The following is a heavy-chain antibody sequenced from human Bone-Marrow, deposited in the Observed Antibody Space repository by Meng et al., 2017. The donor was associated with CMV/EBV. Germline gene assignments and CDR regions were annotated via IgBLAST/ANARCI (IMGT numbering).Heavy chain of an antibody. D-gene: IGHD6-13*01. Sequence: SETLSLTCTVSGGSVSSGSYYWSWIRQPPGKGLEWIGYIYYSGSTNHNPSLKSRVTISVDTSKNQFSLKLSSVTAADTAVYYCASCSSSWLGTFDYWGQGTLVTVSS. V-gene: IGHV4-61*01. J-gene: IGHJ4*02. CDR2: IYYSGST. CDR3: ASCSSSWLGTFDY. CDR1: GGSVSSGSYY.